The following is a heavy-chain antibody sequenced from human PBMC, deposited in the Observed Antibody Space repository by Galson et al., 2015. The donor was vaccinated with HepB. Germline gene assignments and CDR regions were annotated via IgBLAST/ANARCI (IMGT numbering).Heavy chain of an antibody. Sequence: SETLSLTCTVSGGSISSYYWSWIRQPPGKGLEWIGYIYYSGSTNYNPSLKSRVTISVDTSKNQFSLKLSSVTAADTAMYFCARHGGVEIPNYSMDVWGQGTTVTVSS. J-gene: IGHJ6*02. CDR3: ARHGGVEIPNYSMDV. V-gene: IGHV4-59*08. CDR1: GGSISSYY. CDR2: IYYSGST. D-gene: IGHD3-16*01.